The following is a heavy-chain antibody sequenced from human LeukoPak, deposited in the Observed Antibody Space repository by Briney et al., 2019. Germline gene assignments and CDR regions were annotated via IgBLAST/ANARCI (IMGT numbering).Heavy chain of an antibody. CDR1: GGSISSYY. V-gene: IGHV4-59*08. CDR2: IYYSGST. D-gene: IGHD4-17*01. Sequence: SETLSLTCTVSGGSISSYYWSWIRQPPGKGLEWIGYIYYSGSTNYNPSLKSRVTISVDTSKNQFSLKLSPVTAADTAVYYCARQWVTTGYYYGMDVWGQGTTVTVSS. J-gene: IGHJ6*02. CDR3: ARQWVTTGYYYGMDV.